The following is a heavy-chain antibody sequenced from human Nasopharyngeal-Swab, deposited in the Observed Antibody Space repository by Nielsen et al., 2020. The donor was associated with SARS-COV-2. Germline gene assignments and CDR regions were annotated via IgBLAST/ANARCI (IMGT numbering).Heavy chain of an antibody. D-gene: IGHD3-16*02. CDR2: INPSGGST. J-gene: IGHJ6*02. V-gene: IGHV1-46*01. Sequence: ASVKVSCKASGYTFTSYYMHWVRQAPGQGLEWMGIINPSGGSTSYAQKFQGRVTMTRDTSTSTVYMELSSLRSEDTAVYYCARDSAGKYDYVWGSYRYYYHGMDVWGQGTTVTVSS. CDR3: ARDSAGKYDYVWGSYRYYYHGMDV. CDR1: GYTFTSYY.